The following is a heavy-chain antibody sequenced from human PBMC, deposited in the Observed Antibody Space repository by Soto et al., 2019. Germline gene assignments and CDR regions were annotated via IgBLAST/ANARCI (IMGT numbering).Heavy chain of an antibody. D-gene: IGHD3-22*01. CDR3: ARGVHYESSGYYYFY. CDR1: GGTFSSYA. CDR2: IIPIXXTX. V-gene: IGHV1-69*13. J-gene: IGHJ4*02. Sequence: SVKVSRKASGGTFSSYAFDLVRQAPGQGIEWMGGIIPIXXTXXXXXKXXGRVTITADESTSTAYMELRSLRSEDTAVYYCARGVHYESSGYYYFYWGQGTLVTVSS.